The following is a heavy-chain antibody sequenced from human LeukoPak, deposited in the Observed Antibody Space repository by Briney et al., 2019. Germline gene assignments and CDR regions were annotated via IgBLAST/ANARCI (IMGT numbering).Heavy chain of an antibody. V-gene: IGHV4-34*01. J-gene: IGHJ4*02. D-gene: IGHD3-16*01. CDR2: INHSGST. Sequence: PSETLSLTCAVYGGSFSGYYWSWIRQPPGKGLEWIGEINHSGSTNYNPSLKSRVTISVDTSKNQFSLKLSSVTAADTAVYYCARVPVNGYVDYWGQGTLVTVSS. CDR1: GGSFSGYY. CDR3: ARVPVNGYVDY.